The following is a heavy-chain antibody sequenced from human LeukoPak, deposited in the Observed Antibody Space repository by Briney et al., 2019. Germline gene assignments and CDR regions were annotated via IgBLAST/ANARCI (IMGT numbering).Heavy chain of an antibody. D-gene: IGHD4-17*01. J-gene: IGHJ1*01. Sequence: GGSLRLSCAASGFTFSSYEMNWVRQAPGKGLEWVSYISSSGSTIYYADSVKGRFTISRDNAKNSLYLQMNSLRAEDTALYYCAKEIYGDSTGGRFQHWGQGTLVTVSS. CDR2: ISSSGSTI. CDR1: GFTFSSYE. CDR3: AKEIYGDSTGGRFQH. V-gene: IGHV3-48*03.